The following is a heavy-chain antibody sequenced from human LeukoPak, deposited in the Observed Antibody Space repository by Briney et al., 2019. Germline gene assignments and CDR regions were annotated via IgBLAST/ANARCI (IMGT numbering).Heavy chain of an antibody. CDR1: GYTITNAYL. CDR2: IYHSGST. CDR3: ARVSTAVTYYFTE. Sequence: WETLSLSCTASGYTITNAYLCGWLQHPREERLEWIGSIYHSGSTYYNPSLKSRVTISIDNSKNQLSLQLSTVTAADTAVYYCARVSTAVTYYFTEWGQATLVTASS. V-gene: IGHV4-38-2*02. J-gene: IGHJ4*02. D-gene: IGHD6-13*01.